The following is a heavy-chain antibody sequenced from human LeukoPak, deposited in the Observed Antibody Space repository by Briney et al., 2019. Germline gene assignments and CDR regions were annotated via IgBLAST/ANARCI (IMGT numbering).Heavy chain of an antibody. Sequence: ASVKVSCKASGYTFTGYYMHWVRQAPGQGLEWMGWINPNSGGTNYAQKFQGRVTMTRDTSISTAYMELSRLRSDDTAVYYCARDPSGHNWFDPWGQGTLVTVSS. J-gene: IGHJ5*02. V-gene: IGHV1-2*02. CDR3: ARDPSGHNWFDP. CDR2: INPNSGGT. CDR1: GYTFTGYY.